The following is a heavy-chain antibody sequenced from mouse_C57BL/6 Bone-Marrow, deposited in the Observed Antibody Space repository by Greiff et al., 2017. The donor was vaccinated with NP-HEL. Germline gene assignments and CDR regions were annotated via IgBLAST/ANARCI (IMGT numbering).Heavy chain of an antibody. V-gene: IGHV1-64*01. Sequence: VQLQQPGAELVKPGASVKLSCKASGYTFTSYWMHWVKQRPGQGLEWIGMIHPNSGSTNYNEKFKSKATMTVDKTSSTAYMQLSSLTSEDSAVYYFARLQFRLRSYYFDYWGQGTTLTVSS. CDR3: ARLQFRLRSYYFDY. J-gene: IGHJ2*01. CDR2: IHPNSGST. D-gene: IGHD3-2*02. CDR1: GYTFTSYW.